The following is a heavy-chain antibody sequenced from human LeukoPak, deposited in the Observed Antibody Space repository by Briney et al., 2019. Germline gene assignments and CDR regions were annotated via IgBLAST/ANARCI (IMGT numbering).Heavy chain of an antibody. D-gene: IGHD5-18*01. V-gene: IGHV3-23*01. J-gene: IGHJ4*02. CDR3: AKGSGYSYGQFDY. Sequence: GGSLRLSCAASGFTFSSYAMSWVGQAPGKGLEWVSTLSGSGATTYYVDSVKGRFTISRDNSKNTLYLQMNSLRAEDTAVYYCAKGSGYSYGQFDYWGQGTLVTVSP. CDR2: LSGSGATT. CDR1: GFTFSSYA.